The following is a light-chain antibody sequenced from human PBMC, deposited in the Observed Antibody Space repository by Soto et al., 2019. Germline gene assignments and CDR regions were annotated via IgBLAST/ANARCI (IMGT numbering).Light chain of an antibody. CDR3: QHRVNGPT. V-gene: IGKV3-11*01. CDR2: DVS. Sequence: EIVLTQSPATLSLSPGESATLSCRASQSVSSYLGWYQQKPGQAPRLLISDVSKSATGIPARFSGSGSGTDFTLTISSLEPEDFAVYYCQHRVNGPTFGGGTKVEIK. CDR1: QSVSSY. J-gene: IGKJ4*01.